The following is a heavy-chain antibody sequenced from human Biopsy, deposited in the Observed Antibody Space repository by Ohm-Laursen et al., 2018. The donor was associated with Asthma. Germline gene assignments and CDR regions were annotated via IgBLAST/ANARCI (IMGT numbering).Heavy chain of an antibody. J-gene: IGHJ6*02. CDR3: AKARCYYYYCDMEV. CDR1: GGTFSRYA. CDR2: ISPIFGST. V-gene: IGHV1-69*01. Sequence: SSVKVSCKASGGTFSRYAISWVRQAPGQGLEWMGGISPIFGSTAYAQKFQGRVTITADVFTSTVYMELSGLRSEDTAVLYCAKARCYYYYCDMEVWGPGTAITVSS.